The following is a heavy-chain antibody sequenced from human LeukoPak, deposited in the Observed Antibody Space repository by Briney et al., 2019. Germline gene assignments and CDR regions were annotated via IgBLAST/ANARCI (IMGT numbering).Heavy chain of an antibody. D-gene: IGHD2-2*01. CDR3: ARARADYCSSTSCYGIYYYGMDV. J-gene: IGHJ6*02. CDR2: IIPIFGKA. V-gene: IGHV1-69*01. CDR1: VYTFTSYG. Sequence: GASVTVSCKASVYTFTSYGISWVRQAPGQALEWMGGIIPIFGKANYAQKFQGRVTITADESTSTAYMELSSLRSEDTAVDYCARARADYCSSTSCYGIYYYGMDVWGQGTTVTVSS.